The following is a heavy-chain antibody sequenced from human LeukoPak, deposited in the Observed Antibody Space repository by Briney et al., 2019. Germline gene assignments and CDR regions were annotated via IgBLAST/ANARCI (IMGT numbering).Heavy chain of an antibody. D-gene: IGHD6-13*01. J-gene: IGHJ4*02. Sequence: GASVKVSCKAFGYTFTSNYMHWVRQAPGQGPEWMGVISPSGGSTTYAQKFQGRVTLTRDMSTSTDYLELSSLRSEDTAVYYCARDAGIAAAGFEYWGQGTLVTVSS. CDR2: ISPSGGST. CDR1: GYTFTSNY. V-gene: IGHV1-46*01. CDR3: ARDAGIAAAGFEY.